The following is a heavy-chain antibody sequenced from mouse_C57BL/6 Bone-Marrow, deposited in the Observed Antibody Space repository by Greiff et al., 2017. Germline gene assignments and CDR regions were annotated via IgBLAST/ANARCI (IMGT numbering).Heavy chain of an antibody. CDR1: GFSLTSYG. CDR3: ATHYYGSSYYAMGY. J-gene: IGHJ4*01. Sequence: QVQLKESGPGLVAPSQSLSITCTVSGFSLTSYGVDWVRQSPGKGLEWLGVIWGVGSTNYNSALKSRLSISKDNSKSKVFLKMTSLQTDDTAMYYCATHYYGSSYYAMGYWGQGTSVTVSS. D-gene: IGHD1-1*01. CDR2: IWGVGST. V-gene: IGHV2-6*01.